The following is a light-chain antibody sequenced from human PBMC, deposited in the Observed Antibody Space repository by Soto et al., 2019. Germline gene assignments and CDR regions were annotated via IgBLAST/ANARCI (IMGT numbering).Light chain of an antibody. V-gene: IGLV2-23*01. J-gene: IGLJ2*01. CDR2: EGS. CDR3: CSYAGSSTLV. Sequence: QSALTQPASVSGSPGQSITISCTGTSSDVGSYNLVSWYQQHPGKAPKLMIYEGSKRPSGVSNRFSGSKSGNTASLTISGLQAEDEADYYCCSYAGSSTLVFGGGTTLTLL. CDR1: SSDVGSYNL.